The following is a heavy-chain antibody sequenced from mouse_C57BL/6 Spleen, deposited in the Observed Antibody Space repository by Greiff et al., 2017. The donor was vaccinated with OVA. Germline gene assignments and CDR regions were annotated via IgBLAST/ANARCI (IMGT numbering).Heavy chain of an antibody. J-gene: IGHJ3*01. V-gene: IGHV5-17*01. CDR1: GFTFSDSG. D-gene: IGHD2-1*01. Sequence: DVKLVESGGGLVKPGGSLKLSCAASGFTFSDSGMHWVRQAPEKGLEWVAYISSGSSTIYYADTVKGRFTISRDNAKHTLFLQMTSLRSEDTAMYYCARGGNSFAYWGQGTLVTVSA. CDR2: ISSGSSTI. CDR3: ARGGNSFAY.